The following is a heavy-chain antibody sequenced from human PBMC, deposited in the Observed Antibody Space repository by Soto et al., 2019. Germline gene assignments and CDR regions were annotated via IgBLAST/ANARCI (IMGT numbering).Heavy chain of an antibody. J-gene: IGHJ4*02. CDR1: GFTFSSYS. CDR2: ISSSSRTI. V-gene: IGHV3-48*04. CDR3: ARDVDADFRTDFDY. D-gene: IGHD4-17*01. Sequence: GGSLRLSCAASGFTFSSYSMNWVRQAPGKGLEWVSYISSSSRTIHYADSVKGRFTISRDNAENSVYLEMDSLRAEDTALYYCARDVDADFRTDFDYWGRGTLVTVSS.